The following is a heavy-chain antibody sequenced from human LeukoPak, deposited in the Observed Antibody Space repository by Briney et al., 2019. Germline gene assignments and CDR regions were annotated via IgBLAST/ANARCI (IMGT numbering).Heavy chain of an antibody. V-gene: IGHV4-59*01. CDR1: GGSISSYY. D-gene: IGHD1-26*01. CDR2: IYYSGST. CDR3: ARHNRDSGSSLEYMDV. Sequence: SETLSLTCTVSGGSISSYYWSWIRQPPGKGLEWIGYIYYSGSTNYNPSLKSRVTISVDTSKNQFSLKLSSVTAADTAVYYCARHNRDSGSSLEYMDVWGMGTTVTISS. J-gene: IGHJ6*03.